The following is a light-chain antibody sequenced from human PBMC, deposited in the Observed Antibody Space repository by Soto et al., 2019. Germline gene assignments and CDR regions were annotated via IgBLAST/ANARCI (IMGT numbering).Light chain of an antibody. J-gene: IGLJ1*01. V-gene: IGLV1-40*01. CDR1: SSNIGAGYE. Sequence: QSVLTQPPSVSEAPGQRVTISCTGSSSNIGAGYEAHWYQQAPGTAPKLLIYENNNRPSGVPDRFSGSKSGTSASLAITGLQAEDEAEYYCQSYDSSLSGYVFGTGTNVTVL. CDR3: QSYDSSLSGYV. CDR2: ENN.